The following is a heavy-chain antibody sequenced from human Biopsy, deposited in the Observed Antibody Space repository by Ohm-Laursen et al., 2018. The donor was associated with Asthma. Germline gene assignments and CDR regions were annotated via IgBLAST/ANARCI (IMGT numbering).Heavy chain of an antibody. D-gene: IGHD2-15*01. CDR3: ARDRGYCSGGTCPSWFDP. Sequence: SVKVSWKASGYTFTDYSIHWARQAPGQGLEWMGLINPNIGDTKYAQRFQGRVTVTRDRSISTVYMELSRLRSDDTAVYYCARDRGYCSGGTCPSWFDPWGQGTLVIVSS. V-gene: IGHV1-2*06. J-gene: IGHJ5*02. CDR2: INPNIGDT. CDR1: GYTFTDYS.